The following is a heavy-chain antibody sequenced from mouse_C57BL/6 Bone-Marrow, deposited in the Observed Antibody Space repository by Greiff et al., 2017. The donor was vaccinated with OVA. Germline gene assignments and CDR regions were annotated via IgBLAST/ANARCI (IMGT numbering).Heavy chain of an antibody. CDR2: IDPENGDT. CDR3: TTRNYVGSY. J-gene: IGHJ3*01. D-gene: IGHD2-1*01. CDR1: GFNIKDDY. Sequence: VQLKESGAELVRPGASVKLSCTASGFNIKDDYMHWVQQRPEQGLEWIGWIDPENGDTEYASKFQGKATITADTSSNTAYLQLSSLTSEDTAVYYCTTRNYVGSYWGQGTLVTVSA. V-gene: IGHV14-4*01.